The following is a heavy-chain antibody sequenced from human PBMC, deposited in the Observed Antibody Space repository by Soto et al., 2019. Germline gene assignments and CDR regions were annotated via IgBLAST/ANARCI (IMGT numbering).Heavy chain of an antibody. CDR3: ARHDYDFWSGYRNWFDP. CDR1: GGSISSSSYY. V-gene: IGHV4-39*01. Sequence: SETLSLTCTVSGGSISSSSYYWGWIRQPPGKGLEWIGSIYYSGSTYYNPSLKSRVTISVDTSKNQFSLKLSSVTAADTDVYYCARHDYDFWSGYRNWFDPWGQGTLVTVSS. D-gene: IGHD3-3*01. CDR2: IYYSGST. J-gene: IGHJ5*02.